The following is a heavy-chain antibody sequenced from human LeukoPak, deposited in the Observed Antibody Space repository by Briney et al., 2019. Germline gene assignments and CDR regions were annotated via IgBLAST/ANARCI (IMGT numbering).Heavy chain of an antibody. CDR2: INSNGSST. CDR1: GFTFSSYW. D-gene: IGHD3-10*01. J-gene: IGHJ4*02. Sequence: GGSLRLSCAASGFTFSSYWMHWVRQAPGKGLVWVSRINSNGSSTSYADSVKGRFTISRDNAKNTLYLQMNSLRAEDTAVYYCARDLSLVLWFGELWDYWGQGTLVTVSS. V-gene: IGHV3-74*01. CDR3: ARDLSLVLWFGELWDY.